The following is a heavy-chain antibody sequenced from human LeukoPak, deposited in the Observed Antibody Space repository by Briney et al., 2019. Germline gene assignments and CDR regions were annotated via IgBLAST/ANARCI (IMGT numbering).Heavy chain of an antibody. Sequence: SETLSLTCAVYGGSFSGYYWSWIRQPPGKGLEWIGEINHSGSTNYNPSLKSRVTISVDTSKNQFSLKLSSVTAADTAVYYCAKVRALGYYPKGEDYWGQGTLITVSS. D-gene: IGHD3-22*01. J-gene: IGHJ4*02. CDR3: AKVRALGYYPKGEDY. V-gene: IGHV4-34*01. CDR1: GGSFSGYY. CDR2: INHSGST.